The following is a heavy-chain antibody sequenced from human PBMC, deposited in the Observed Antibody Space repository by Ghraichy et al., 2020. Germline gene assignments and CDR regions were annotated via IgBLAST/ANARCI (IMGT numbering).Heavy chain of an antibody. V-gene: IGHV3-23*01. D-gene: IGHD3-3*01. CDR2: ISGSGGST. CDR1: GFTFSSYA. CDR3: AKITLPYDFWSGTSWYYYGMDV. Sequence: GGSLRLSCEASGFTFSSYAMSWVRQAPGKGLEWVSAISGSGGSTYYADSVKGRFTISRDNSKNTLYLQMNSLRAEDTAVYYCAKITLPYDFWSGTSWYYYGMDVWGQGTTVTVSS. J-gene: IGHJ6*02.